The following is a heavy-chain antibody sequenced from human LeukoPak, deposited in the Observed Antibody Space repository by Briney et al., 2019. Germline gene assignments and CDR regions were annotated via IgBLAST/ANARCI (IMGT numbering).Heavy chain of an antibody. D-gene: IGHD2-2*01. Sequence: SVKVSCKASGGTFSSYTISWVRQAPGQGPEWMGRIIPILGIANYAQKFQGRVTVTADKSTSTAYMELSSLRSEDTAVYYCASGVVVVPAAIVAYYMDVWGKGTTVTVSS. V-gene: IGHV1-69*02. J-gene: IGHJ6*03. CDR2: IIPILGIA. CDR1: GGTFSSYT. CDR3: ASGVVVVPAAIVAYYMDV.